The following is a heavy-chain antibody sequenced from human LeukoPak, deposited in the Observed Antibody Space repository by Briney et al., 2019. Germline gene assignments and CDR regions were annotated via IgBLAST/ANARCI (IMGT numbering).Heavy chain of an antibody. CDR3: AAFPQGIAARPRNYYYGMDV. CDR2: INPNSGGT. D-gene: IGHD6-6*01. Sequence: GASVKVSCKASGYTFTGYYMHWVRQAPGQGLEWMGWINPNSGGTNYAQKFQGRVTMTRDTSISTAYMELSRLRSEDTAVYYCAAFPQGIAARPRNYYYGMDVWGQGTTVTVSS. V-gene: IGHV1-2*02. CDR1: GYTFTGYY. J-gene: IGHJ6*02.